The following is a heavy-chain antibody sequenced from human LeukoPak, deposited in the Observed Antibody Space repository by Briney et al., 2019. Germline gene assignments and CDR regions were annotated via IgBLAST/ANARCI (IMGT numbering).Heavy chain of an antibody. D-gene: IGHD5-18*01. J-gene: IGHJ4*02. CDR1: VFTFSSYA. CDR2: ICSSISYI. Sequence: GGSLRLSCAASVFTFSSYAMSWVRQAPGKGLEWVSSICSSISYIYYADSVKGRFTISRDNAKNSLYLQMNSLRAEDTAVYYCASQLRGYSYGWYYLDYWGQGTLVTVSS. CDR3: ASQLRGYSYGWYYLDY. V-gene: IGHV3-21*01.